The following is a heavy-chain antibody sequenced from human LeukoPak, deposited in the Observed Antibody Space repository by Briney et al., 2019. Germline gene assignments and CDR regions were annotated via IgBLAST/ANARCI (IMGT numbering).Heavy chain of an antibody. V-gene: IGHV3-23*01. D-gene: IGHD4-11*01. CDR1: GFTFSSYA. Sequence: GGSLRLSCAASGFTFSSYAMSWVRQAPGKGLEWISAISGSGGSTYYADSVKGRFTISRDNSKNTLYLQMNSLRAEDTAVYYCAKDSENYSNYYHYWGQGTLVTVSS. CDR2: ISGSGGST. CDR3: AKDSENYSNYYHY. J-gene: IGHJ4*02.